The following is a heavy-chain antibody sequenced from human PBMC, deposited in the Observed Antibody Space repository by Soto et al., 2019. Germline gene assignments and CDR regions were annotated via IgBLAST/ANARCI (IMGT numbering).Heavy chain of an antibody. Sequence: QLQLQESGPGLVKPSETLSLTCTVSGGSISSSSYYWGWIRQPPGKGLEWIGSIYYSGSTYYNPSLKSRVTISVDTSKNQFSLKLSSVTAADTAVYYCARHGAPQGCSGGSCYPIYWGQGTLVTVSS. CDR2: IYYSGST. CDR1: GGSISSSSYY. D-gene: IGHD2-15*01. V-gene: IGHV4-39*01. CDR3: ARHGAPQGCSGGSCYPIY. J-gene: IGHJ4*02.